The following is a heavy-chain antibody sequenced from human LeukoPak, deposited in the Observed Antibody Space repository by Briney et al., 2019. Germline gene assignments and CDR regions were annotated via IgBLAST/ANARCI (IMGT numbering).Heavy chain of an antibody. D-gene: IGHD1-7*01. CDR1: GGSFSGYY. J-gene: IGHJ5*02. CDR2: IYYSGCT. CDR3: ARALYNWNSGWFDP. Sequence: SGTLSLTCAVYGGSFSGYYWSWIRQPPGKGLEWIGYIYYSGCTNYNPSLKSRVTISVDTSKNQFSLKLSSVTAADTAVYYCARALYNWNSGWFDPWGQGTLVTVSS. V-gene: IGHV4-59*01.